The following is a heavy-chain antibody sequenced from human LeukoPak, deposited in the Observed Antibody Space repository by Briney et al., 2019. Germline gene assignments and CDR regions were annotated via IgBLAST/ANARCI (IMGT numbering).Heavy chain of an antibody. V-gene: IGHV1-18*01. CDR2: TSAYNGNT. Sequence: GASVKVSCKASGYTFTSYGISWVRQAPGQGLEWMGWTSAYNGNTNYAQKLQGRVTMTTDTSTSTAYMELRSLRSDDTAVYYCAREVLRYFDWPLDYWGQGTLVTVSS. CDR3: AREVLRYFDWPLDY. J-gene: IGHJ4*02. D-gene: IGHD3-9*01. CDR1: GYTFTSYG.